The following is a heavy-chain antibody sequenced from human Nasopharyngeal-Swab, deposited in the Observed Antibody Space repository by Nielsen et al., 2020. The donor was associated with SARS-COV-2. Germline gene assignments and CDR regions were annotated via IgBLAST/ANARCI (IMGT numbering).Heavy chain of an antibody. CDR1: GFTFSSYS. V-gene: IGHV3-21*01. Sequence: GGSLRLSCAASGFTFSSYSMNWVRQAPGKGLEWVSSISSSSYIYYADSVKGRFTISRDNAKNSLYLQMNSLRAEDTAVYYCARDVGLIDPAYWGQGTLVTVSS. J-gene: IGHJ4*02. CDR3: ARDVGLIDPAY. CDR2: ISSSSYI.